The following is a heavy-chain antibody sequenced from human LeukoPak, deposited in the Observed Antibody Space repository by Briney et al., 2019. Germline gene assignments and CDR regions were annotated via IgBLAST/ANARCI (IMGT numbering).Heavy chain of an antibody. CDR3: ARRMGAPNWFDP. D-gene: IGHD1-26*01. CDR2: INHSGST. V-gene: IGHV4-34*01. Sequence: PSETLSLTCAVYGGSFSGYYWSWIRQPPGKGLEWIGEINHSGSTNYNPSLKSRVTISVDTSKNQFSLKLSSVTAADTAVYYCARRMGAPNWFDPWGQGTLVTVSS. J-gene: IGHJ5*02. CDR1: GGSFSGYY.